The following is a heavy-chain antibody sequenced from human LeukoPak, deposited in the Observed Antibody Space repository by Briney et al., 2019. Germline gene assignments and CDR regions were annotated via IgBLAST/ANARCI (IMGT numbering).Heavy chain of an antibody. CDR3: TRRLTQYDCFDP. CDR2: TYYRSTWYN. J-gene: IGHJ5*02. D-gene: IGHD2-2*01. CDR1: GDSVSSNSVT. V-gene: IGHV6-1*01. Sequence: SQTLSPTCAISGDSVSSNSVTWNWIRQSPSRGLEWLGRTYYRSTWYNDYAVSVRGRITVNPDTSKNQFSLHLNSVTPEDTAVYYCTRRLTQYDCFDPWGQGILVTVSS.